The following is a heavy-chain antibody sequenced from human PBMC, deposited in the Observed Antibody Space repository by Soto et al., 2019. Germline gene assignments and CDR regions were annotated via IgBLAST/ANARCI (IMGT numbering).Heavy chain of an antibody. D-gene: IGHD5-12*01. Sequence: QLQLQESGPGLVKPSETLSLTCTVSGGSISSSSYYWGWIRQPPGKGLEWIGSIYYSGSTYYNPSLKSRVTISVDTSKNQFSLKLSSVTAADTAVYYCARHGGGYNRKQLFDYWGQGTLVTVSS. V-gene: IGHV4-39*01. CDR2: IYYSGST. CDR3: ARHGGGYNRKQLFDY. J-gene: IGHJ4*02. CDR1: GGSISSSSYY.